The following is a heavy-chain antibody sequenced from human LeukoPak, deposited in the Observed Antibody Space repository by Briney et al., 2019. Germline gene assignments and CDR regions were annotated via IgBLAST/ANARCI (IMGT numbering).Heavy chain of an antibody. V-gene: IGHV3-23*05. Sequence: QPGGSLRLSCVTSGYNFYAFTINWVRRAPGKGLEWVAGMYGSGNRRTFYADSVQGRFTISRDDSRNVAYLQMNYVRVDDTATYYCAKDLRDDGVWEVDYWGPGTVVTVSS. CDR1: GYNFYAFT. CDR3: AKDLRDDGVWEVDY. CDR2: MYGSGNRRT. J-gene: IGHJ4*02. D-gene: IGHD1-26*01.